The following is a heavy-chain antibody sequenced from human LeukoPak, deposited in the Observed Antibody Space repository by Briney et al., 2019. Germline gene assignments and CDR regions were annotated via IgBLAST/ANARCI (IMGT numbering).Heavy chain of an antibody. D-gene: IGHD3-10*01. CDR2: ISNSGSTI. CDR3: ARGPYASGSYSGGYYYYMDV. CDR1: GFTFSSYE. Sequence: GGSLRLSCAASGFTFSSYEMNWVRQAPGKGLEWVSYISNSGSTIYYTDSVKGRFTISRDNAKNSLYLQMNSLRAEDTAVYYCARGPYASGSYSGGYYYYMDVWGKGTTVTISS. V-gene: IGHV3-48*03. J-gene: IGHJ6*03.